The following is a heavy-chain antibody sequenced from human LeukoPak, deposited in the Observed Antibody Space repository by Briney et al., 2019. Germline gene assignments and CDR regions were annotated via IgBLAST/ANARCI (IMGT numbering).Heavy chain of an antibody. CDR1: GYTFTVYY. V-gene: IGHV1-2*02. Sequence: GASVKVSFKASGYTFTVYYMHWVRQAPGQGLEWMGWINPNSGGTKYAQKFQGRVTMTRDTSITTAYMELSRLTSDDTAVYYCARDAAYFYDSSGTRGWFDTWGQGTLVTVSS. D-gene: IGHD3-22*01. CDR2: INPNSGGT. J-gene: IGHJ5*02. CDR3: ARDAAYFYDSSGTRGWFDT.